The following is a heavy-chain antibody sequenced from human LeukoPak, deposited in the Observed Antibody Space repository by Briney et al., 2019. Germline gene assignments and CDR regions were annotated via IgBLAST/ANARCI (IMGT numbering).Heavy chain of an antibody. D-gene: IGHD3-10*01. J-gene: IGHJ6*03. CDR3: AKGRAGSFYSDKYYYNSVDV. CDR1: GFTFSSYA. CDR2: ISGSGDST. V-gene: IGHV3-23*01. Sequence: PGGSLRLSCAASGFTFSSYAMSWVRQAPGKGLEWVAAISGSGDSTYYADSVKGRFTISRDNSKNMLYLQMNSLRAEDAAIYYCAKGRAGSFYSDKYYYNSVDVWGKGVTVTVSS.